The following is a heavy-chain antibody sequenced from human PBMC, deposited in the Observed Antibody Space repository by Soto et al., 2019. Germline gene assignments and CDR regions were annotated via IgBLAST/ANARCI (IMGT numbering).Heavy chain of an antibody. Sequence: EVQLVESGGGLVQPGRSLRLSCAASGFTFDDYAMHWVRQAPGQGLEWVSGISWNSGSIGYADSVKGRFAISRDNAKYSLYLQMNSLRAKDTALYYCAKAFERYCSGGSCYFDYWGQGTLVTVSS. D-gene: IGHD2-15*01. CDR1: GFTFDDYA. CDR3: AKAFERYCSGGSCYFDY. V-gene: IGHV3-9*01. CDR2: ISWNSGSI. J-gene: IGHJ4*02.